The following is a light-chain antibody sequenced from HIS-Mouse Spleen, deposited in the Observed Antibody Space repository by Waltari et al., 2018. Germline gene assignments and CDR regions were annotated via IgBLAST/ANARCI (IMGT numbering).Light chain of an antibody. CDR3: YSADSSGNHRV. J-gene: IGLJ2*01. V-gene: IGLV3-10*01. CDR1: ALPKKY. Sequence: SYELTQPPSVSVSPGQTARITCSGDALPKKYAYWYQQKSGQAPVLVIYEDSKRPPGIPEIFSGSSSGTRATLTISGAQVEDEADYYCYSADSSGNHRVFGGGTKLTVL. CDR2: EDS.